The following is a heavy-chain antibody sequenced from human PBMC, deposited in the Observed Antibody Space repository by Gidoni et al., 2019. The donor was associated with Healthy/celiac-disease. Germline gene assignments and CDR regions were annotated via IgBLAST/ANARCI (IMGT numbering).Heavy chain of an antibody. V-gene: IGHV3-48*01. J-gene: IGHJ3*02. CDR1: GFTFSSYS. D-gene: IGHD6-13*01. CDR2: ISSSSSTI. CDR3: ARDGGSSSWYGYDAFDI. Sequence: EVQLVESGGGLVQPGGSLRLSCAASGFTFSSYSMNWVRQAPGKGLEWVSYISSSSSTIYYADSVKGRFTISRDNAKNSLYLQMNSLRAEDTAVYYCARDGGSSSWYGYDAFDIWGQGTMVTVSS.